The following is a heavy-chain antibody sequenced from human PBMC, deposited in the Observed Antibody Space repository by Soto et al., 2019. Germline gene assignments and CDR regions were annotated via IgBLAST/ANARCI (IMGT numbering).Heavy chain of an antibody. D-gene: IGHD3-16*02. CDR3: ARSDYDYVWGSYRLDY. CDR2: INHSGST. Sequence: QVQLQQWGAGLLKPSETLSLTCAVYGGSFSGYYWSWIRQPPGKGLEWIGEINHSGSTNYNPSLKSRVTRSVDTSKNQYSRKLSSVTAADTAVYYCARSDYDYVWGSYRLDYWGQGTLVTVSS. CDR1: GGSFSGYY. J-gene: IGHJ4*02. V-gene: IGHV4-34*01.